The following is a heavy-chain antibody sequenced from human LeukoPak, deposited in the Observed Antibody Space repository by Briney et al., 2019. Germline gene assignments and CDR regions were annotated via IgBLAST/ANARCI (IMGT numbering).Heavy chain of an antibody. CDR3: ARAWSVSYDILTGRKGGDY. CDR2: INPSGGST. J-gene: IGHJ4*02. V-gene: IGHV1-46*01. D-gene: IGHD3-9*01. Sequence: GASVKVSCKASGYTFTSYYMHWVRQAPGQGLEWMGIINPSGGSTSCAQKFQGRVTMTRDTSTSTVYMELSSLRSEDTAVYYCARAWSVSYDILTGRKGGDYWGQGTLVTVSS. CDR1: GYTFTSYY.